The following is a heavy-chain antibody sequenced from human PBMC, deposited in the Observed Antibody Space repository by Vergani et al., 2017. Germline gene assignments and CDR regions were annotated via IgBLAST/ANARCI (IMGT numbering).Heavy chain of an antibody. D-gene: IGHD6-19*01. CDR2: IRYDGSNK. CDR1: GFTFSNYG. Sequence: QVHLVSSVGGVVQPGGSLRLSCGASGFTFSNYGMHWVRQAPGKGLEWVTFIRYDGSNKYYADSVKGRFTISRDNSKNTLFLQMNSLRPEDTAVYYCARDTVTGSRYFDYWCQGTFVTVSS. CDR3: ARDTVTGSRYFDY. J-gene: IGHJ4*02. V-gene: IGHV3-30*02.